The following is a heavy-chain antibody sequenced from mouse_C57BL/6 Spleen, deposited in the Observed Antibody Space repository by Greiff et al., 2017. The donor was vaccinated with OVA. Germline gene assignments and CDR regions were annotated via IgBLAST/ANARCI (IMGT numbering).Heavy chain of an antibody. V-gene: IGHV1-64*01. J-gene: IGHJ2*01. D-gene: IGHD3-2*02. Sequence: VQLQQPGAELVKPGASVKLSCKASGYTFTSYWMHWVKQRPGQGLEWIGMIPPNSGSTNYNEKFKSKATLTVDKSSSTAYMQLSSLTSEDSAVYYGARSVDSSGPYCDYWGQGTTLTVSS. CDR1: GYTFTSYW. CDR3: ARSVDSSGPYCDY. CDR2: IPPNSGST.